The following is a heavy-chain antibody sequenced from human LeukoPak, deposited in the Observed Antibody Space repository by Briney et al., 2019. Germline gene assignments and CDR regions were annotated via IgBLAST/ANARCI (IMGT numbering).Heavy chain of an antibody. CDR2: INGSGGNK. D-gene: IGHD5-18*01. V-gene: IGHV3-23*01. CDR3: AKMPSAMVTVNDY. Sequence: GSLSLPCPASGFTFRSYGLRWVRQAPGRGREWVSAINGSGGNKYYEASVKGRFTLSRENPKNTLHLQTNSLRAEDTAVHYCAKMPSAMVTVNDYWGQGTLVTVSS. J-gene: IGHJ4*02. CDR1: GFTFRSYG.